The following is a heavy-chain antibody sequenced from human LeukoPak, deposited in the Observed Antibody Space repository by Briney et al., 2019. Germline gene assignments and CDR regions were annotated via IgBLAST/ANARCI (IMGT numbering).Heavy chain of an antibody. Sequence: GASVKVSCKASGYSFPSYGITWARQAPGQGLEWMGRISVYNGHTTYAQNFQGRVTMTTETSTSTAYLEVRSLRSDDTARYYCARIAVVVPTGIVGSYFNYMDVWGEGTTVTVSS. CDR1: GYSFPSYG. CDR3: ARIAVVVPTGIVGSYFNYMDV. J-gene: IGHJ6*03. V-gene: IGHV1-18*01. CDR2: ISVYNGHT. D-gene: IGHD2-2*01.